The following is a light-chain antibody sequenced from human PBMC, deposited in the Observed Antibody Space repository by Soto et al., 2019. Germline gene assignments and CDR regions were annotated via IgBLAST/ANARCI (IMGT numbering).Light chain of an antibody. CDR1: RRDVGGYNY. J-gene: IGLJ1*01. V-gene: IGLV2-14*01. CDR2: EVT. CDR3: SSYTISNTLPFV. Sequence: QSVLIQPASVSGSPGQSITISCTGTRRDVGGYNYVSWYQQYPGKSPKLLIYEVTHRPSGVSNRFSGSKSGNTASLTISGLQAEDEADYYCSSYTISNTLPFVFGTGTKLTVL.